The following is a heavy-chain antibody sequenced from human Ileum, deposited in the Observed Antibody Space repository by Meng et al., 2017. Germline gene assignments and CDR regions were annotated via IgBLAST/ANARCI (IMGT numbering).Heavy chain of an antibody. J-gene: IGHJ6*02. D-gene: IGHD1-7*01. Sequence: ASVKVSCKASGYTFTSYDINWVRQATGQGLEWMGWMNPNSGNTGYAQKFQGRVTMTRNTSISTAYMELSSLRSEDTAVYYCARGKGGNNWNYPTKNYYYYYGMDVWGQGTTVTVSS. CDR2: MNPNSGNT. V-gene: IGHV1-8*01. CDR1: GYTFTSYD. CDR3: ARGKGGNNWNYPTKNYYYYYGMDV.